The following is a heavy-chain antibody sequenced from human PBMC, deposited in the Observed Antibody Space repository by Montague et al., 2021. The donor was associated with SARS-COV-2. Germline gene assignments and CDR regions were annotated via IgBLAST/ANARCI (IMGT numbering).Heavy chain of an antibody. CDR2: ISYDGSNK. CDR3: AKDVGLRNFFDY. V-gene: IGHV3-30*18. CDR1: GFTFSSYD. D-gene: IGHD1-26*01. J-gene: IGHJ4*02. Sequence: SLRLSCAASGFTFSSYDMHWVRQAPGKGLEWVAVISYDGSNKYYADSVKGRFTISRDNSKNTLHLRMNSLRAEDTAVYYCAKDVGLRNFFDYWGQGTLSPSPQ.